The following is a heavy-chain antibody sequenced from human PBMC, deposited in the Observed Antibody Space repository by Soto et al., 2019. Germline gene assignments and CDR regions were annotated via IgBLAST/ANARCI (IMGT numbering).Heavy chain of an antibody. J-gene: IGHJ5*02. Sequence: TLSLTCTVSGGSISSGDYSWSWVRQSPGKGLEWIGHIYNSGITYYNPSLKSRVVISIDTSRNQFSLRLNSLTAAGRAVYFCARGVTVFGLVSRFWFDPWGQGTVVTVSS. CDR1: GGSISSGDYS. CDR3: ARGVTVFGLVSRFWFDP. CDR2: IYNSGIT. D-gene: IGHD3-3*01. V-gene: IGHV4-30-4*01.